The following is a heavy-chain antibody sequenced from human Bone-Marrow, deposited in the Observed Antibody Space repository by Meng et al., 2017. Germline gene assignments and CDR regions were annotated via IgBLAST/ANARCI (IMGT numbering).Heavy chain of an antibody. D-gene: IGHD6-19*01. CDR3: ARAGGVAVAGIFLGFDP. CDR1: GGSISSYY. J-gene: IGHJ5*02. CDR2: IYTSGST. Sequence: QVQLQYAGPGLVKTSGTLSLTCTVAGGSISSYYWSWIRQTAGKGLEWIGRIYTSGSTNYNPSLKSRVTMSVDTSKNQFSLKLSSVTAADTAVYYCARAGGVAVAGIFLGFDPWGQGTLVTVSS. V-gene: IGHV4-4*07.